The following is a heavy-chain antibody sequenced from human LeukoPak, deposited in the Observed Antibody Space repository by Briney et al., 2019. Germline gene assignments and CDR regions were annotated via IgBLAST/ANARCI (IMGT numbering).Heavy chain of an antibody. CDR1: GFTVNNNY. J-gene: IGHJ4*02. V-gene: IGHV3-53*01. D-gene: IGHD3-22*01. CDR2: LYSGGKT. Sequence: GGSLRLSCAASGFTVNNNYMTWVRQAPGKGLEWVSFLYSGGKTHYADSVKGRFTISRDNSKNTLYLQMNSLRAEDTAVYYCARYDISGYYLDYWGQGTLVTVPS. CDR3: ARYDISGYYLDY.